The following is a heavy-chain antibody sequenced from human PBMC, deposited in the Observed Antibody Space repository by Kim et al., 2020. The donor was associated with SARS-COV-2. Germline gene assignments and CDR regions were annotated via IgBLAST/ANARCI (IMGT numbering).Heavy chain of an antibody. CDR2: IYYSGST. J-gene: IGHJ1*01. CDR3: ARDQYYYDSSGYIGGRYYHH. V-gene: IGHV4-39*07. CDR1: GGSISSSSYY. Sequence: SETLSLTCTVSGGSISSSSYYWGWIRQPPGKGLEWIGSIYYSGSTYYNPSLKSRVTISVDTSKNQFSLKLSSVTAADTAVYYCARDQYYYDSSGYIGGRYYHHWGQGTLFTVSS. D-gene: IGHD3-22*01.